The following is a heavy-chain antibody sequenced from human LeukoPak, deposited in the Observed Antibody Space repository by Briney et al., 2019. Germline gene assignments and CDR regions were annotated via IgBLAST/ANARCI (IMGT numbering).Heavy chain of an antibody. J-gene: IGHJ6*02. CDR3: AKAPYYDILTHMDV. Sequence: PGRSRRLSCAASGFTFDDYAMHWVRQAPGKGLEWVSGISWNSGSIGYADSVKGRFTISRDNAKNSLYLQMNSLRAEDTALYYCAKAPYYDILTHMDVWGQGTTVTVSS. D-gene: IGHD3-9*01. CDR1: GFTFDDYA. V-gene: IGHV3-9*01. CDR2: ISWNSGSI.